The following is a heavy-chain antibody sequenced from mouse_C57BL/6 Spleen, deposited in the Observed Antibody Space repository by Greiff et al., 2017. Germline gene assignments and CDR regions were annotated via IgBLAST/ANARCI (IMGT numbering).Heavy chain of an antibody. CDR1: GYAFSSSW. CDR2: IYPGDGDT. CDR3: ARFYDYYFDY. J-gene: IGHJ2*01. V-gene: IGHV1-82*01. D-gene: IGHD2-4*01. Sequence: VKLMESGPELVKPGASVKISCKASGYAFSSSWMNWVKQRPGKGLEWIGRIYPGDGDTNYNGKFKGKATLTADKSSSTAYMQLSSLTSEDSAVYFCARFYDYYFDYWGQGTTLTVSS.